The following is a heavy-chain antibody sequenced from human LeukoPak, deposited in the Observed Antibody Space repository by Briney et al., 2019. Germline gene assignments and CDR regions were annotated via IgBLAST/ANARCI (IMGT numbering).Heavy chain of an antibody. V-gene: IGHV4-30-4*01. CDR1: GGSITSGNYY. CDR3: ARKYPDHWFDP. CDR2: IFYTGST. D-gene: IGHD6-6*01. J-gene: IGHJ5*02. Sequence: PSETLSLTCTVSGGSITSGNYYWSWIRLPSGKGMEWIGYIFYTGSTNYSPSLKSRVSISVDTFKNQFSLKLSSVTAADTAVYYCARKYPDHWFDPWGQGTLVTVSS.